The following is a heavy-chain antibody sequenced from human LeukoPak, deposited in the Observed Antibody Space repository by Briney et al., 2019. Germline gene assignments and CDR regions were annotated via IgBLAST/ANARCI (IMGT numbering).Heavy chain of an antibody. V-gene: IGHV3-43*02. Sequence: GGCLRLSCAASGFTFDDYPMHWVRQGPGKGLEWLSLISGDGATTYYADSVKGRFTTSRDNIKNSLYLQMNSLRTEDTALYYCAKDYYWGQGTLVTVSS. CDR1: GFTFDDYP. CDR2: ISGDGATT. J-gene: IGHJ4*02. CDR3: AKDYY.